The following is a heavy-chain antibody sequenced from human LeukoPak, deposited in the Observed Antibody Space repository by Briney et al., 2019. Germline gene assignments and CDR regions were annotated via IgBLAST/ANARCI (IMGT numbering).Heavy chain of an antibody. Sequence: GGSLRLSCAASGFTFSSYGMHWVRQAPGKGLEWVAVISYDGSNKYYADSVKGRFTISRDNSKNTLYLQMNSLRAEDTAVYYCVKDPLADSSLTYYFDYWGQGTLVTVSS. CDR3: VKDPLADSSLTYYFDY. CDR2: ISYDGSNK. J-gene: IGHJ4*02. CDR1: GFTFSSYG. V-gene: IGHV3-30*18. D-gene: IGHD3-3*01.